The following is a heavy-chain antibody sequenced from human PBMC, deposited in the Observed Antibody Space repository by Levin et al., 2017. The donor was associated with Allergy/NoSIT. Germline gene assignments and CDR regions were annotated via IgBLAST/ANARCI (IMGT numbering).Heavy chain of an antibody. Sequence: GESLKISCAASGFTFSNAWMSWVRQAPGKGLEWLGRLKSKAAGGTIDYAAPVKGRFTISRDDSKKTLYLQMNSLKIEDTAVYYCCTNDCSSPTCLLNYWGQGTLVTVSS. CDR2: LKSKAAGGTI. CDR3: CTNDCSSPTCLLNY. CDR1: GFTFSNAW. V-gene: IGHV3-15*01. D-gene: IGHD2-2*01. J-gene: IGHJ4*02.